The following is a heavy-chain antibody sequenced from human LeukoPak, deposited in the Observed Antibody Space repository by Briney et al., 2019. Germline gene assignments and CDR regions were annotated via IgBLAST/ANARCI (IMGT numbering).Heavy chain of an antibody. Sequence: PGGSLRLSCSASGYTYSSSAMYWVRQAPGKGLEYVSAFSSDGSSTFCADSVKGRFTISRDNSKNMLYLQMSSLRADDTAVYYCVKTLKYYGSGRGLFDSWGQGTLVTVSS. V-gene: IGHV3-64D*06. CDR2: FSSDGSST. J-gene: IGHJ4*02. CDR3: VKTLKYYGSGRGLFDS. CDR1: GYTYSSSA. D-gene: IGHD3-10*01.